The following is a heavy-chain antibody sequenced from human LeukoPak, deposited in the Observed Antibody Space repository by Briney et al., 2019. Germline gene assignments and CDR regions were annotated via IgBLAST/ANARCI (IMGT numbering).Heavy chain of an antibody. CDR3: ARGGSTSCCPRTTREYYYYGMDV. J-gene: IGHJ6*04. Sequence: GASVKLSRKASGGTFSSYAISWVRQAPGQGLEWMGGIILIFGTTNYAQKFQGRVTITADESTSTAYLELSSLRSEDTAVYYCARGGSTSCCPRTTREYYYYGMDVWGKGTTVTVSS. D-gene: IGHD2-2*01. CDR2: IILIFGTT. V-gene: IGHV1-69*13. CDR1: GGTFSSYA.